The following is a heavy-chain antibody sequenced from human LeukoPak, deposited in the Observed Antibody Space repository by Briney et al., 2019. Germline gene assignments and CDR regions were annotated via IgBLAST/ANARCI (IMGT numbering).Heavy chain of an antibody. CDR1: GFTFITYA. CDR3: AKDGYIAVAGSGNFDY. J-gene: IGHJ4*02. Sequence: GGSLRLSCAASGFTFITYAMSWVRQAPGKGLEWVSAISGSGGSTYYADSVKGRFTISRDNSKNTLYLQMNSLRAEDTAVYYCAKDGYIAVAGSGNFDYWGQGTLVTVSS. CDR2: ISGSGGST. D-gene: IGHD6-19*01. V-gene: IGHV3-23*01.